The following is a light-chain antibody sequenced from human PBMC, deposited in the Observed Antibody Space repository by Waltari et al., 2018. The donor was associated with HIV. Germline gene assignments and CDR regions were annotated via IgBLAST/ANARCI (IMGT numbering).Light chain of an antibody. J-gene: IGKJ4*01. V-gene: IGKV1-39*01. CDR1: QSISSY. CDR3: QQSYSIPLT. CDR2: AAS. Sequence: IQMTQYPSSLSATEGDRVTITCRAIQSISSYLNWYQQKPGKAPKVLIYAASSLQSGVPSRFSGSGSGTDFTLTISSLQPEDFATYYCQQSYSIPLTFGGGTKVEIK.